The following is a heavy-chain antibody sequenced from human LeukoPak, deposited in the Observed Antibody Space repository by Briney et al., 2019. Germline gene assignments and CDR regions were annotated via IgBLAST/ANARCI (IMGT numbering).Heavy chain of an antibody. CDR1: TYTFTNYG. Sequence: SGTVSRKTATYTFTNYGLSWVRPAHGQGLEWMGWIRPYTPSTNYPQKLQGSITLTTDTSTNTAYMELRNLRSDDTAIYHCARDHLTVTTRDFWGQGTLVTVSS. D-gene: IGHD4-17*01. CDR3: ARDHLTVTTRDF. CDR2: IRPYTPST. V-gene: IGHV1-18*01. J-gene: IGHJ4*02.